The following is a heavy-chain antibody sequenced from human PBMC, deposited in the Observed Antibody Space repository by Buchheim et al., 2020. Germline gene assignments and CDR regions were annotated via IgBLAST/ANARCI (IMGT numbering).Heavy chain of an antibody. V-gene: IGHV4-61*01. D-gene: IGHD6-19*01. CDR1: GVSVNSGSYY. CDR2: ISYSGST. Sequence: QVQLQESGPGLVKPSETLSLTCSVSGVSVNSGSYYWSWIRQPPGKGLEWIGYISYSGSTKFNPSLKSRVTTSIDTSKHQFSLELSSVTAADTAVYYCARPPVAGKVSWFDPWGQGIL. J-gene: IGHJ5*02. CDR3: ARPPVAGKVSWFDP.